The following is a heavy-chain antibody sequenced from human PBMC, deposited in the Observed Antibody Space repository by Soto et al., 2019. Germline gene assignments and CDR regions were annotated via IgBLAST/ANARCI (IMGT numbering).Heavy chain of an antibody. CDR2: ISSSSYI. J-gene: IGHJ6*02. Sequence: GGSLRPSFAASGFTFSNAWMSWVRQAPGKGLEWVSSISSSSYIYYADSVKGRFTISRDNAKNSLYLQMNSLRAEDTAVYYCASQMVRGEMDVWGQGTTVTVSS. CDR3: ASQMVRGEMDV. CDR1: GFTFSNAW. D-gene: IGHD3-10*01. V-gene: IGHV3-21*01.